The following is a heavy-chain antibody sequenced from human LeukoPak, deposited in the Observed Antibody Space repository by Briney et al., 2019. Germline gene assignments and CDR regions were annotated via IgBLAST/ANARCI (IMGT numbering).Heavy chain of an antibody. CDR1: GYTFSSYG. V-gene: IGHV1-18*01. Sequence: ASVKVSCKASGYTFSSYGISWVRQAPGQGLEWMGWITVYNGNTKYAHKYQDRVTMTTDTSTSTAYMDLRSLRSDDTAVYYCARDRGYEQQRRFDLWGQGTLVTVSS. CDR3: ARDRGYEQQRRFDL. CDR2: ITVYNGNT. J-gene: IGHJ5*01. D-gene: IGHD6-13*01.